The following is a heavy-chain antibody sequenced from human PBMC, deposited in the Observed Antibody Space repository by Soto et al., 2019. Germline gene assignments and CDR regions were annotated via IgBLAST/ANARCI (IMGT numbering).Heavy chain of an antibody. D-gene: IGHD3-3*01. V-gene: IGHV4-4*07. J-gene: IGHJ4*02. CDR2: IYTSGST. CDR1: GGSISSYY. CDR3: AITGNLWSGYSAQLDY. Sequence: SETLSLTCTVSGGSISSYYWSWIRQPAGKGLEWIGRIYTSGSTNYNPSLKSRVTMSVDTSKNQFSLKLSSVTAADTAVYYCAITGNLWSGYSAQLDYWGQGTLVTVSS.